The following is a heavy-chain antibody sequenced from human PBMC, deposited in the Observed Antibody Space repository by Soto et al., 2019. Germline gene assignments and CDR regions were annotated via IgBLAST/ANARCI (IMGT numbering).Heavy chain of an antibody. D-gene: IGHD6-13*01. Sequence: LSLTCTVSGGSISSSSYYWGWIRQPPGKGLEWIGSIYYSGSTYYNPSLKSRVTISVDASKNQFSLKLSSVTAADTAVYYCARQYSSSSDNWFDPWGQGTLVTVSS. CDR2: IYYSGST. CDR3: ARQYSSSSDNWFDP. V-gene: IGHV4-39*01. J-gene: IGHJ5*02. CDR1: GGSISSSSYY.